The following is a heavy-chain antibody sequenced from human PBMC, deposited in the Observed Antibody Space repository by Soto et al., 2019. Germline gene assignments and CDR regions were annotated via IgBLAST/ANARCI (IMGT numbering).Heavy chain of an antibody. Sequence: QVQLVESGGGVVQPGRSLRLSCAASGFSFSSYGMHWVRQAPGKGLEWVAMISYDGTDEYYADSVKGRFTISRDNSKNEVYLQMSSLRAEDTAVYYCAQQESDWTDHFDYWGQGTLVTVSS. J-gene: IGHJ4*02. CDR2: ISYDGTDE. CDR3: AQQESDWTDHFDY. D-gene: IGHD1-1*01. CDR1: GFSFSSYG. V-gene: IGHV3-30*18.